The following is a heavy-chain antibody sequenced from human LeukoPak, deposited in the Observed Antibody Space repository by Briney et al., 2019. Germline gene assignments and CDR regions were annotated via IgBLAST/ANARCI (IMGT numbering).Heavy chain of an antibody. V-gene: IGHV3-48*03. CDR2: IDYGATTI. Sequence: GGSLRLSCAACGFTFSTYEMNGVRQARGKGLEWVSYIDYGATTIHYADSVKGRFTISRDNAKNSLYLQMNSLRAEDTAVYYCAREEYGTGSYDYWGQGTLVTVSS. D-gene: IGHD2-8*02. J-gene: IGHJ4*02. CDR3: AREEYGTGSYDY. CDR1: GFTFSTYE.